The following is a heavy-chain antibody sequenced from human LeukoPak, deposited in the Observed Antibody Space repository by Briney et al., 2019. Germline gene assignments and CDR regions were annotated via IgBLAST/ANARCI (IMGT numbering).Heavy chain of an antibody. Sequence: PSETLSLTCTVSGGSISSYYWSWIRQPAGKGLEWIGRIYTSGSTNYNPSLKSRVTMSVDTSKNQFSLKLSSVTAADTAVYYCASDPLNYDFWSEYYYGMDVWGQGTTVTVSS. CDR3: ASDPLNYDFWSEYYYGMDV. CDR1: GGSISSYY. D-gene: IGHD3-3*01. V-gene: IGHV4-4*07. CDR2: IYTSGST. J-gene: IGHJ6*02.